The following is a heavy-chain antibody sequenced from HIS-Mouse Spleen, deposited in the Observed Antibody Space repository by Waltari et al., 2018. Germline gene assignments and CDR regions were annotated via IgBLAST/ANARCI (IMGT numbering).Heavy chain of an antibody. Sequence: QLQLQESGPGLVKPSETRSRTCTVPGGSISSRSYYWGWIRHPPGEGLEWIGGIYSSGSPYYNPSLKSRVTISVDTSKNQFSLKLSSVTAADTAVYYCAREIPYSSSWYDWYFDLWGRGTLVTVSS. D-gene: IGHD6-13*01. J-gene: IGHJ2*01. CDR3: AREIPYSSSWYDWYFDL. CDR2: IYSSGSP. V-gene: IGHV4-39*07. CDR1: GGSISSRSYY.